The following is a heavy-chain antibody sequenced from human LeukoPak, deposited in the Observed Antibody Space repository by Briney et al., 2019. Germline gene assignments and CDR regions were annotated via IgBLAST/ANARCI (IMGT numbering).Heavy chain of an antibody. D-gene: IGHD2-2*01. CDR3: ARVTTPARYCSSTSCYRGGGMDV. CDR2: INHSGST. Sequence: SETLSFTSAADGGSFSDNYWSCIRRPPRKGREWMGGINHSGSTNYNQSFQRRGTISVVTSKTHFSLKLSSVTAADTAVYYCARVTTPARYCSSTSCYRGGGMDVWGKGATVTVSS. J-gene: IGHJ6*04. V-gene: IGHV4-34*01. CDR1: GGSFSDNY.